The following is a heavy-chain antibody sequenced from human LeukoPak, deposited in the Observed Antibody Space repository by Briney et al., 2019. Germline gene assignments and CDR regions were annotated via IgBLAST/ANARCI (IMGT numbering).Heavy chain of an antibody. CDR3: ARDSGIAVVDY. CDR1: GDSVYSKCAA. Sequence: SQTLSLTCAISGDSVYSKCAAWNWLTPAPSRDLEWLGRTYYRSKWYNYYAVSVKSRITINPDTSKNQCSLQLNSVTPEDTAVYYCARDSGIAVVDYWGQGTLVTVSS. D-gene: IGHD6-19*01. J-gene: IGHJ4*02. V-gene: IGHV6-1*01. CDR2: TYYRSKWYN.